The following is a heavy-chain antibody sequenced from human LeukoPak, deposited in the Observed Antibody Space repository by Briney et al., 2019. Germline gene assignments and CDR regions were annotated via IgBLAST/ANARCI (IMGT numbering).Heavy chain of an antibody. CDR2: IKSNTDGATT. D-gene: IGHD6-19*01. CDR3: TTDLTLRTYSRGWFGAFDF. CDR1: GFTFYDAW. V-gene: IGHV3-15*01. Sequence: GGSLRLSCAASGFTFYDAWMAWVRQAPGKGLEWVGRIKSNTDGATTDYAASVKGRFTFSRDDSKNTLFLQMNSLKTEDTAVYYCTTDLTLRTYSRGWFGAFDFWGQGTTVTVSS. J-gene: IGHJ3*01.